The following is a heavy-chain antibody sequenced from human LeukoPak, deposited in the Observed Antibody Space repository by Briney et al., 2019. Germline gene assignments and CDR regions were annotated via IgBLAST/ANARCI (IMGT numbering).Heavy chain of an antibody. J-gene: IGHJ5*02. CDR3: ARARKTGTTFWFDP. CDR2: IYPGDSDT. Sequence: GASLKISCKGSGCSFTSYWIGWVRRMPGKGLEWMGIIYPGDSDTRYSPSFQGQVTISADKSISTAYLQWSSLKASDTAMYYCARARKTGTTFWFDPWGQGTLVTVSS. V-gene: IGHV5-51*01. CDR1: GCSFTSYW. D-gene: IGHD1-7*01.